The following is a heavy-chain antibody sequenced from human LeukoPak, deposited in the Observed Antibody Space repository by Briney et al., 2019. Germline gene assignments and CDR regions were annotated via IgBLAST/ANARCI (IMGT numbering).Heavy chain of an antibody. Sequence: SVTLSLTQTVPGDSISSYYGSWIRQPAGKGLEWIGRIYTSGSTNYNPSLKSRVTMSVDTSKNQFSLKLSSVTAADTAVYYCARDGSGSYYNYYYYYMDVWGKGTTVTISS. CDR3: ARDGSGSYYNYYYYYMDV. V-gene: IGHV4-4*07. CDR2: IYTSGST. CDR1: GDSISSYY. D-gene: IGHD1-26*01. J-gene: IGHJ6*03.